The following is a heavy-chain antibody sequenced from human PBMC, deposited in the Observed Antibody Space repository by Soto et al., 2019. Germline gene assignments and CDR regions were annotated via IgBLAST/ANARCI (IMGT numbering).Heavy chain of an antibody. CDR3: ASSPAGVVVPAAISLDV. CDR1: GGSFSGYY. V-gene: IGHV4-34*01. CDR2: INHSGST. Sequence: SETLSLTCAVYGGSFSGYYWSWIRQPPGKGLEWIGEINHSGSTNYNPSLKSRVTISVDTSKNQFSLKLSSVTAADTAVYYCASSPAGVVVPAAISLDVWGKGTTVTVSS. D-gene: IGHD2-2*02. J-gene: IGHJ6*04.